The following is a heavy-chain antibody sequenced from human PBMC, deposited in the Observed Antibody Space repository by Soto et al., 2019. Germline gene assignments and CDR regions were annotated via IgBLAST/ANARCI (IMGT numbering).Heavy chain of an antibody. J-gene: IGHJ6*02. V-gene: IGHV1-69*13. D-gene: IGHD2-21*02. CDR2: IIPIFGTA. CDR3: ARDRTVPGDYYGMDV. CDR1: GGTFSSCA. Sequence: SVKVSCKASGGTFSSCAISWVRQAPGQGLEWMGGIIPIFGTANYAQKFQGRVTITADESTSTAYMELSSLRSEDTAVYYCARDRTVPGDYYGMDVWGQGTTVTVSS.